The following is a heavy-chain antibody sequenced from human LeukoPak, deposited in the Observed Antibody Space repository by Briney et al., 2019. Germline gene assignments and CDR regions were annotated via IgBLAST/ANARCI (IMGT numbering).Heavy chain of an antibody. CDR2: IYTSGST. J-gene: IGHJ3*02. CDR1: GGSISSYY. V-gene: IGHV4-4*07. Sequence: SETLSLTCTVSGGSISSYYWSWIRQPAGKGLEWIGRIYTSGSTNYNPSLKSRVTMSVDTSKNQFSLKLSSVTAADTAVYYCARDLLYDSPIDAFDIWGQGTMVTVSS. D-gene: IGHD3-22*01. CDR3: ARDLLYDSPIDAFDI.